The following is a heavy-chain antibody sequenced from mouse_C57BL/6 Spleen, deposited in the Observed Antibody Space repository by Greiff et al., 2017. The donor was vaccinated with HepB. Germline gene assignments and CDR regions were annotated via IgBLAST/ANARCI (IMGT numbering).Heavy chain of an antibody. CDR3: ARRDYYGSSHFAY. Sequence: QVQLQQSGAELVKPGASVKMSCKASGYTFTTYPIEWMKQNHGKSLEWIGNFHPYNDDTKYNEKFKGKSTFTVENSSSTVYLELSRLTSDDSAVYYCARRDYYGSSHFAYWGQGTLVTVSA. D-gene: IGHD1-1*01. V-gene: IGHV1-47*01. CDR1: GYTFTTYP. CDR2: FHPYNDDT. J-gene: IGHJ3*01.